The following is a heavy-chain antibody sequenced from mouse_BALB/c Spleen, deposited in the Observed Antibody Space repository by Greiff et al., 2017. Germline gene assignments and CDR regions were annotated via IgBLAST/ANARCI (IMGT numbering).Heavy chain of an antibody. CDR2: IYPGGGYT. V-gene: IGHV1-63*02. D-gene: IGHD1-1*01. CDR3: ARASYYGSYFDY. CDR1: GYTFTNYW. J-gene: IGHJ2*01. Sequence: QVQLKESGAELVRPGTSVKISCKASGYTFTNYWLGWVKQRPGHGLEWIGDIYPGGGYTNYNEKFKGKATLTADTSSSTAYMQLSSLTSEDSAVYFCARASYYGSYFDYWGQGTTLTVSS.